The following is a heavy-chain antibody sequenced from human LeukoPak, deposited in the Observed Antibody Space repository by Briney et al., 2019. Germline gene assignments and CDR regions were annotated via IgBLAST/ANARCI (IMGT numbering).Heavy chain of an antibody. CDR1: GFTFSGPV. CDR2: IRSKGNSFAT. CDR3: TVTVSQGY. V-gene: IGHV3-73*01. Sequence: GGSLRLSCAASGFTFSGPVMTWVRQASGNGLEWVGRIRSKGNSFATAYAASVKGRFTSSRDDSKNTAYLQMNSLKTEDTAVYYCTVTVSQGYWGQGTLVTVSS. D-gene: IGHD4-17*01. J-gene: IGHJ4*02.